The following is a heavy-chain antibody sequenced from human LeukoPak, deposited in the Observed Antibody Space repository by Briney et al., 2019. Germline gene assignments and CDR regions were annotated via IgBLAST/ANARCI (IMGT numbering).Heavy chain of an antibody. Sequence: ASVKVSCKASGYTFTTYYMHWVRQAPGQGLEWMGWINPNSGGTNYAQKFQGRVTMTRDTSISTAYMELSRLRSDDTAVYYCARDDSSGYYDSDYWGQGTLVTVSS. D-gene: IGHD3-22*01. CDR2: INPNSGGT. CDR1: GYTFTTYY. J-gene: IGHJ4*02. CDR3: ARDDSSGYYDSDY. V-gene: IGHV1-2*02.